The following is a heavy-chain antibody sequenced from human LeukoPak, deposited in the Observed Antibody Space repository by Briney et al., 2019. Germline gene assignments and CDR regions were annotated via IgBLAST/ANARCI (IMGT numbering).Heavy chain of an antibody. CDR2: ISWDGGST. Sequence: XGFTFXSYSMNWVRQAPGKGLEWVSLISWDGGSTYYADSVKGRFTISRDNSKNSLYLQMNSLRDEDTALYYCXXXXXXXXXXXXYXXVWGKGTTVTVSS. CDR3: XXXXXXXXXXXXYXXV. CDR1: GFTFXSYS. J-gene: IGHJ6*03. V-gene: IGHV3-43D*03.